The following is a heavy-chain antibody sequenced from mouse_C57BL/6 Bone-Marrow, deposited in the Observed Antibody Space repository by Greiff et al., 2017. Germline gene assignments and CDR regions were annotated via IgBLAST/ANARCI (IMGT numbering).Heavy chain of an antibody. CDR2: INPNYGTT. J-gene: IGHJ4*01. Sequence: VHVKQSGPELVKPGASVKISCKASGYSFTDYNMNWVKQSNGKSLEWIGVINPNYGTTSYNQKFKGKATLTVDQSSSTAYMQLNSLTSEDSAVYYCARGYDYDYAMDYWGQGTLVTVSS. CDR1: GYSFTDYN. D-gene: IGHD2-4*01. CDR3: ARGYDYDYAMDY. V-gene: IGHV1-39*01.